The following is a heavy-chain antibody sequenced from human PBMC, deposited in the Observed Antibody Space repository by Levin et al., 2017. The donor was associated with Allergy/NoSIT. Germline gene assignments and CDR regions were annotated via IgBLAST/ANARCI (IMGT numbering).Heavy chain of an antibody. CDR1: GFIFSDHY. Sequence: GESLKISCAASGFIFSDHYMDWVRQAPGKGLEWVGRIRNNANSYTTEYAASVKGRFTISREDSKSSLSLQMNSLKTEDTAVYFCARRIVTTGGSETFDIWGQGTMVTVSS. J-gene: IGHJ3*02. CDR2: IRNNANSYTT. CDR3: ARRIVTTGGSETFDI. D-gene: IGHD5-12*01. V-gene: IGHV3-72*01.